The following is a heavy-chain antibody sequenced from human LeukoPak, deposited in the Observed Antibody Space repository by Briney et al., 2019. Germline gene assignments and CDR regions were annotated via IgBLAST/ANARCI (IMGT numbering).Heavy chain of an antibody. CDR3: ARVVDEHQLQTGWFDP. CDR1: GYSISSGYY. J-gene: IGHJ5*02. Sequence: SETLSLTCTVSGYSISSGYYWGWIRQPPGKGLEWIGSIYHSGSTYYNPSLKSRVTISVDTSKNQLSLKLISVTAADTAVYYCARVVDEHQLQTGWFDPWGQGTLVTVSS. V-gene: IGHV4-38-2*02. D-gene: IGHD6-13*01. CDR2: IYHSGST.